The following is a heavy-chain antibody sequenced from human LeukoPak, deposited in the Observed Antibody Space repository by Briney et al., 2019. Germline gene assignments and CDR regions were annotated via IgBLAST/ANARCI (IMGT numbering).Heavy chain of an antibody. CDR3: AKDGRFGDYYYYYMDV. CDR2: IRYDGSNK. J-gene: IGHJ6*03. V-gene: IGHV3-30*02. D-gene: IGHD3-10*01. Sequence: PGGSLGLSCAASGFTFSSYGMHWVRQAPSKGLEWVAFIRYDGSNKYYADSVKGRFTISRDNSKNTLYLQMNSLRAEDTAVYYCAKDGRFGDYYYYYMDVWGKGTTVTVSS. CDR1: GFTFSSYG.